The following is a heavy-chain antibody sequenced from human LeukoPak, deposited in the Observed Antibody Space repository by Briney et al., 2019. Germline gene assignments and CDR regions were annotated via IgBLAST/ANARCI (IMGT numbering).Heavy chain of an antibody. CDR2: IYNSGGGT. CDR3: ARRYSSGWSPTLDY. Sequence: SETLSLTCTVSGGSLSPYYWGWIRQPPGKGLEWIGYIYNSGGGTNSNPSLKSRVTISEDTSKNQFSVKLSSVTAADTAVYYCARRYSSGWSPTLDYWGQGILVSVSS. D-gene: IGHD6-19*01. CDR1: GGSLSPYY. J-gene: IGHJ4*02. V-gene: IGHV4-59*01.